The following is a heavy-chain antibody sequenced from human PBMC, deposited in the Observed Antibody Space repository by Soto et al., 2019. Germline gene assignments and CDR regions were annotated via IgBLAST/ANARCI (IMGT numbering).Heavy chain of an antibody. V-gene: IGHV1-69*04. J-gene: IGHJ4*02. CDR3: ARDQKGICSGGSCPFDY. D-gene: IGHD2-15*01. CDR1: GGTFSNYA. Sequence: ASVKVSCKASGGTFSNYAFSWVRQAPGQGLEWMGRIIPILGIANYAQKFQGRVTITADKSTSTAHMELSSLRSEDTAVYYCARDQKGICSGGSCPFDYWGQGTLVTVSS. CDR2: IIPILGIA.